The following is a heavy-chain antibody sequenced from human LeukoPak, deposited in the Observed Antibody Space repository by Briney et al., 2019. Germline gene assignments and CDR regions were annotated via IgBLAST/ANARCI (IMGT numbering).Heavy chain of an antibody. CDR1: GGSFSGYY. J-gene: IGHJ4*02. Sequence: SETLSLTCAVYGGSFSGYYWSWIRQPPGKGLEWIGEINHSGSTNYNPSLKSRVTISVDTSKNQFSLKLSSVTAADTAVYYCARGRLAGHSSGPLFWGQGTLVTVSS. CDR2: INHSGST. CDR3: ARGRLAGHSSGPLF. V-gene: IGHV4-34*01. D-gene: IGHD6-19*01.